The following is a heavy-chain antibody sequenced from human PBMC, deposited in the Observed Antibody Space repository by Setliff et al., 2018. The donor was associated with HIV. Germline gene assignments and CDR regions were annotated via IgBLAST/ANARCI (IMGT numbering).Heavy chain of an antibody. D-gene: IGHD3-10*01. CDR3: ARDGPLEGSYRYYYYYMDV. CDR1: GYSISSGCY. V-gene: IGHV4-38-2*02. Sequence: SETLSLTCAVSGYSISSGCYWGWIRQPPGKGLEWIGSMYHTGSTYYSPSLNSRFTISVDTSKNQFSLKLRSVTAADTAVYYCARDGPLEGSYRYYYYYMDVWGKGTTVTVS. J-gene: IGHJ6*03. CDR2: MYHTGST.